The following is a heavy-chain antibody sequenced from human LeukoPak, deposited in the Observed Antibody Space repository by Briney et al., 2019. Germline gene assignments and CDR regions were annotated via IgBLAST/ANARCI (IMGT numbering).Heavy chain of an antibody. V-gene: IGHV3-15*01. CDR1: GFTFSDAW. J-gene: IGHJ4*02. D-gene: IGHD1-14*01. Sequence: GGSLRLSCAASGFTFSDAWMSWVRQAPGKGLEWVGRIKSKTDGGTTEYAAPVRGRFTISRDDSRNTLYLQMNSLNTEDTAVYYCSITTFDYWGQETLVTVSS. CDR3: SITTFDY. CDR2: IKSKTDGGTT.